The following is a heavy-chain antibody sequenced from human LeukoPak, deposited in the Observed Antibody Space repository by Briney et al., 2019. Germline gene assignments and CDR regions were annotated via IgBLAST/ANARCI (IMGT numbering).Heavy chain of an antibody. Sequence: GGSLRLSCAASGFTFSDYWMHWIREAPGKGLVWVARISDDGSETDYGDSVKGRFTISRDNSKNTLYLQMNSLRAEDTAVYYCAKVMTTVTKRAFDIWGQGTMVTVSS. D-gene: IGHD4-17*01. J-gene: IGHJ3*02. CDR2: ISDDGSET. CDR1: GFTFSDYW. V-gene: IGHV3-74*01. CDR3: AKVMTTVTKRAFDI.